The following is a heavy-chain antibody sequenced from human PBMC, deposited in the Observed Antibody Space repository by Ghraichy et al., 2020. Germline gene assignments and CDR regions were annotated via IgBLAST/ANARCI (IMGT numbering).Heavy chain of an antibody. CDR2: IYYSGST. D-gene: IGHD3-22*01. CDR3: ARHQGQVLGITMIVVLYAGFDY. J-gene: IGHJ4*02. V-gene: IGHV4-39*01. Sequence: SETLSLTCTVSGGSISSSSYYWGWIRQPPGKGLEWIGSIYYSGSTYYNPSLKSRVTISVDTSKSQFSLKLSSVTAADTAVYYCARHQGQVLGITMIVVLYAGFDYWGQGTLVTVSS. CDR1: GGSISSSSYY.